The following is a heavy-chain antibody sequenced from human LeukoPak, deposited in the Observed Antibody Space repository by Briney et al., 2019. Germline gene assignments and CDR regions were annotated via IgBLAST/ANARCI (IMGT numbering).Heavy chain of an antibody. CDR1: GFTFSSYS. Sequence: GGSLRLSCAASGFTFSSYSMTWVRQAPGKGLEWVSSISSSSSYIYYAYSVKGPFTISRDNPKNSLYLQMTSLRAEDTAVYYCARPYSGSYLFTAFDYWGQGTLVTVSS. J-gene: IGHJ4*02. CDR3: ARPYSGSYLFTAFDY. CDR2: ISSSSSYI. V-gene: IGHV3-21*01. D-gene: IGHD1-26*01.